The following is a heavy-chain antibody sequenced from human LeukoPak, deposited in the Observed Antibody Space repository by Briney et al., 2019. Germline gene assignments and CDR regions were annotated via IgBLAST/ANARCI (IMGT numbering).Heavy chain of an antibody. Sequence: PGGSLRLSCAASGFTFSSYAMGWVRQAPGKGLEWVSAISGSGGSTYYADYVKGRFTISRDNSKNTLYLQMSSLRAEDTAVYYCAREPIGGYFDYWGQGTLVTVSS. D-gene: IGHD3-16*02. CDR1: GFTFSSYA. J-gene: IGHJ4*02. V-gene: IGHV3-23*01. CDR3: AREPIGGYFDY. CDR2: ISGSGGST.